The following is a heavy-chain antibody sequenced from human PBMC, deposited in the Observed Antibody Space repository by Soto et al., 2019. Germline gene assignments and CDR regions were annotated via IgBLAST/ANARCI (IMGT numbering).Heavy chain of an antibody. V-gene: IGHV1-18*01. Sequence: ASVKVSCKSSGYPFTHYVITWVRQSPGQGLEWMGWISPFNGNTNYGQTLQGRVTLTTDTPTSTVHVELRSLRADDTAVYYCAIDQSFDRSYYCGIDFWGQGTTVTGSS. D-gene: IGHD3-22*01. CDR2: ISPFNGNT. CDR1: GYPFTHYV. CDR3: AIDQSFDRSYYCGIDF. J-gene: IGHJ6*02.